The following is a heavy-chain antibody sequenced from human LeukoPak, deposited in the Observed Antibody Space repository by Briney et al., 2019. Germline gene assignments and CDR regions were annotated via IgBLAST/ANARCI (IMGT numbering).Heavy chain of an antibody. D-gene: IGHD1-26*01. J-gene: IGHJ6*03. CDR1: GGSISSSSYY. CDR3: ARATTAYYYYYMDV. Sequence: SETLSLTCTVSGGSISSSSYYWGWIRQPPGKELEWIGSIYYSGSTYYNPSLKSRVTISVDTSKNQFSLKLSSVTAADTAVYYCARATTAYYYYYMDVWGKGTTVTVSS. CDR2: IYYSGST. V-gene: IGHV4-39*07.